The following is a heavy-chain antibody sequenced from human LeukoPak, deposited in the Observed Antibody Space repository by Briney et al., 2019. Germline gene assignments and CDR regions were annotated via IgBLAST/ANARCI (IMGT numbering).Heavy chain of an antibody. CDR1: GGTFSSYA. CDR2: IIPIFGTA. D-gene: IGHD2-2*02. Sequence: SVKVSCKASGGTFSSYAISWVRQAPGQGLEWMGGIIPIFGTANYAQKFQGRVTITADESTSTAYMELSSLRSEDTAVCYCARAASVVVPAAIGLDPWGQGTLVTVSS. CDR3: ARAASVVVPAAIGLDP. V-gene: IGHV1-69*13. J-gene: IGHJ5*02.